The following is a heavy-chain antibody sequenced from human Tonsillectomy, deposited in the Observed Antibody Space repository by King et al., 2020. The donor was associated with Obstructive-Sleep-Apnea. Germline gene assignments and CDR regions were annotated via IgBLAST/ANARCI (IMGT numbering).Heavy chain of an antibody. CDR1: GFTFSSYA. CDR2: ISGNVGTP. V-gene: IGHV3-23*04. CDR3: AKDRGGYSSSPFDY. D-gene: IGHD6-19*01. Sequence: VQLVESGGGLVQPGGSLRLSCAASGFTFSSYAMSWVRQSPGGGREWGSSISGNVGTPYYADSVKGRFTISRDNSKNTLYLQMNSLRAEDTAVYYSAKDRGGYSSSPFDYWGQGTLVTVSS. J-gene: IGHJ4*02.